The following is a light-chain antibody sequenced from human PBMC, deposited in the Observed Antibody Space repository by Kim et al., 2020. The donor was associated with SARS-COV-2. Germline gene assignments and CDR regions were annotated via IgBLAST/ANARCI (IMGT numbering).Light chain of an antibody. J-gene: IGKJ4*01. CDR2: GAS. CDR3: HHYNNWPLT. CDR1: QSVSSN. V-gene: IGKV3-15*01. Sequence: EIVMTQSPATLSVSPGERATLSCRASQSVSSNLAWYQQKPGQSPRLLIYGASTRATGIPARFSGSGSGTEFTLTISSLQSEDFAVYYCHHYNNWPLTFGGGTKVEI.